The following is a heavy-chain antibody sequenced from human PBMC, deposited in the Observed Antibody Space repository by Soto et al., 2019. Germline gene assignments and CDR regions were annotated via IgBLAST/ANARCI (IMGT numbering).Heavy chain of an antibody. CDR2: ISNSGTTK. CDR1: GFTLSSFE. CDR3: ARVQLGDCLDY. Sequence: EVRLEESGGTLVQPGGSLRLSCVGSGFTLSSFEVTWVRQAPGKGLEWLSYISNSGTTKHYADSVKGRFTVSRDNAKNSVHLQLNSLSAEDTGIYYCARVQLGDCLDYWGQGTLVTVSS. D-gene: IGHD2-21*02. J-gene: IGHJ4*02. V-gene: IGHV3-48*03.